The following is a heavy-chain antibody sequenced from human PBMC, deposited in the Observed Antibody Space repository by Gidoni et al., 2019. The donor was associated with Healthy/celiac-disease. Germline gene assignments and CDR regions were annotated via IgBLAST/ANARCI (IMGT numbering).Heavy chain of an antibody. Sequence: QVQLVESGGGVVQPGSSLRLSCSASGFTFSSYGMHWVRQAPGKGLEWVAVIWYDGSNKYYADSVKGRFTISRDNSKNTLYLQMNSLRAEDTAVYYCAREETGDGGLYWGQGTLVTVSS. CDR1: GFTFSSYG. J-gene: IGHJ4*02. D-gene: IGHD7-27*01. CDR3: AREETGDGGLY. V-gene: IGHV3-33*01. CDR2: IWYDGSNK.